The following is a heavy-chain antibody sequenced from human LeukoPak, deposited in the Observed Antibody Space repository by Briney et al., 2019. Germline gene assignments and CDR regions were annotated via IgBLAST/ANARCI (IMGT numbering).Heavy chain of an antibody. CDR3: ARTPYCGGDCYVDY. V-gene: IGHV2-70*04. CDR1: GFSLSTSGMR. J-gene: IGHJ4*02. D-gene: IGHD2-21*02. Sequence: ESGPALVKPTQTLTLTCTFSGFSLSTSGMRVSWIRQPPGKALEWLARIDWDDDKFYSTSLKTRLTISKDTSNTQVVLTMTNMDPVDTATYYCARTPYCGGDCYVDYWGRGTLVTVSS. CDR2: IDWDDDK.